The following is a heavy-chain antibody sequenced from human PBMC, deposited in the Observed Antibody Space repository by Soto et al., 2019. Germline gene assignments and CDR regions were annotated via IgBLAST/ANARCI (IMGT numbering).Heavy chain of an antibody. J-gene: IGHJ4*02. CDR3: ARDDFWSGYSQYFDP. Sequence: PSETLSLTCTVSGGSISSSSYYWGWIRQPPGKGLEWIGSIYYSGSTYYNPSLRSRLTISVDTSKNQFSLQLNSVTPEDTAVYYCARDDFWSGYSQYFDPWGQGTLVTVSS. V-gene: IGHV4-39*02. CDR1: GGSISSSSYY. CDR2: IYYSGST. D-gene: IGHD3-3*01.